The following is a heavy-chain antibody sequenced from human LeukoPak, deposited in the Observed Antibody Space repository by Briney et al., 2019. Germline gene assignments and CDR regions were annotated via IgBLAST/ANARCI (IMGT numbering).Heavy chain of an antibody. J-gene: IGHJ4*02. CDR1: GFTFSNYW. CDR2: IKEDGGEK. D-gene: IGHD2-15*01. Sequence: GGSLRLSCAASGFTFSNYWMTWVRQAPGKGLEWVAHIKEDGGEKHYVDPVKGRFTISRDNAKNSLYLQMNSLRAEDTAMYYCVRDRGYCSGGTCYALWDYWGQGTPVTVSS. CDR3: VRDRGYCSGGTCYALWDY. V-gene: IGHV3-7*01.